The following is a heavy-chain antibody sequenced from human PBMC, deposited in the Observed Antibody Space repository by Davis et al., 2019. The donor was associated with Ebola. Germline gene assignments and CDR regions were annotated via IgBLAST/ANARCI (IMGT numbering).Heavy chain of an antibody. Sequence: ASVKVSCKVSEYTLNELSIHWVRQAPGQGLEWMGRINPNSGGTNYAQKFQGRVTMTRDTSISTAYMELSRLRSDDTAVYYCARPRGAYYYYYGLDVWGKGTTVTVSS. V-gene: IGHV1-2*06. CDR2: INPNSGGT. J-gene: IGHJ6*04. CDR3: ARPRGAYYYYYGLDV. CDR1: EYTLNELS.